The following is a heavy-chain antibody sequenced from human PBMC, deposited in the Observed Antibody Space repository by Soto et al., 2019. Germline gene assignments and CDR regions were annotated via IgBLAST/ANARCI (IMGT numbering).Heavy chain of an antibody. CDR2: ITSEGTYT. J-gene: IGHJ6*02. CDR3: ERGGIAVAAGMDV. CDR1: VLTFTNYC. V-gene: IGHV3-74*01. D-gene: IGHD6-19*01. Sequence: PGXYRRLSCAAAVLTFTNYCIHWFRQAPGKGLVWVSRITSEGTYTSYADSVKGRFTISRDNAKNTLFLQMNSLRVEDTAVYYCERGGIAVAAGMDVWGQGTTVTVSS.